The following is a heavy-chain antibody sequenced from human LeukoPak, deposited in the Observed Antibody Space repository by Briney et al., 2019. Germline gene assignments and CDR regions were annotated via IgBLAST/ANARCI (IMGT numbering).Heavy chain of an antibody. CDR2: IYYSGST. CDR1: GGSISSGGYY. CDR3: ARAQPMYYYDSSVGLYFDY. Sequence: PSQTLSLTCTVSGGSISSGGYYWSWIRQHPGKGLEWIGYIYYSGSTYYNPSLKSRVTISVDTSKNQFSLKLSSVTAADTAVYYCARAQPMYYYDSSVGLYFDYWGQGTLVTVSS. D-gene: IGHD3-22*01. J-gene: IGHJ4*02. V-gene: IGHV4-31*03.